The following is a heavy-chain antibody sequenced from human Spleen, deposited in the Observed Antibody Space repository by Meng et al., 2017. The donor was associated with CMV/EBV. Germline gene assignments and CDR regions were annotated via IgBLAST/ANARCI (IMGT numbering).Heavy chain of an antibody. V-gene: IGHV4-30-4*08. CDR2: IYYSGST. J-gene: IGHJ4*02. CDR1: GGSISSGDYY. CDR3: ARVRVGATNLGDY. Sequence: SETLSLTCTVSGGSISSGDYYWSWIRQPPGKGLEWIGYIYYSGSTYYNPSLKSRVTISVDTSKNQFSLKLTSVTAADTAVYYCARVRVGATNLGDYWGQGTPVTVSS. D-gene: IGHD1-26*01.